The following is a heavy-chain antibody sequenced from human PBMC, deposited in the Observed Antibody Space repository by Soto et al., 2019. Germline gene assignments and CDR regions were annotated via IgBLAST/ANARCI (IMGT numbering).Heavy chain of an antibody. CDR1: GGSISSYY. Sequence: QVQLQESGPGLVKPSETLSLTCTVSGGSISSYYWSWIRQPPGKGLEWIGYIYYSGSTHYNPSLESRVTLSLDTSQNQFFLKLSTVTAADTAVYYWERGLSSWSTDYGNNNWCDPWGQGTLVTVSS. CDR2: IYYSGST. D-gene: IGHD3-16*01. CDR3: ERGLSSWSTDYGNNNWCDP. J-gene: IGHJ5*02. V-gene: IGHV4-59*01.